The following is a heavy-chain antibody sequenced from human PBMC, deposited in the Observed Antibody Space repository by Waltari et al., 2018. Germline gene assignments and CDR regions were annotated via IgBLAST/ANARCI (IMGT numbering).Heavy chain of an antibody. Sequence: QLQLQESGPGLVKPSETLSLTCTVSGGSISSSSYYWGWIRQPPGKGLEWIGSIYYSGSTYYNPSLKSRVTISVDTSKNQFSLKLSSVTAADTAVYYCARADCSSTSCWDYFDYWGQGTLVTVSS. CDR3: ARADCSSTSCWDYFDY. V-gene: IGHV4-39*07. CDR1: GGSISSSSYY. J-gene: IGHJ4*02. CDR2: IYYSGST. D-gene: IGHD2-2*01.